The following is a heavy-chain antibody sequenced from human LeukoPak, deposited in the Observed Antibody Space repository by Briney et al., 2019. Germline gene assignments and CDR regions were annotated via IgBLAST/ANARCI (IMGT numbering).Heavy chain of an antibody. V-gene: IGHV1-69*13. CDR1: GGTFSSYA. D-gene: IGHD3-22*01. CDR3: ARDRGAYDSSGYYYDY. J-gene: IGHJ4*02. CDR2: IIPIFGTA. Sequence: SVKVSCKASGGTFSSYAISWVRQAPGQGLEWMGGIIPIFGTANYAQKFQGRVTITADESTSTAYMELSSLRSEDTAVYYRARDRGAYDSSGYYYDYWGQGTLVTVSS.